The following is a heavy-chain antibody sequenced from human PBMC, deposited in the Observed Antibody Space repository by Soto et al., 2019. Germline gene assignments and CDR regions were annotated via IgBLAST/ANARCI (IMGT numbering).Heavy chain of an antibody. CDR3: ARGDYGTGGYPCPYFDY. V-gene: IGHV1-2*02. Sequence: HEHLVQSGAEVKRPGASLKVSCKASGYSFTGYYIHWVRQAPGQGLEWMGWINPDSGATNYAQNFQGRVTLTSDTSISTASMDLTSLTSDDTAFYYCARGDYGTGGYPCPYFDYGGQGTLVIVSS. CDR1: GYSFTGYY. CDR2: INPDSGAT. D-gene: IGHD2-8*02. J-gene: IGHJ4*02.